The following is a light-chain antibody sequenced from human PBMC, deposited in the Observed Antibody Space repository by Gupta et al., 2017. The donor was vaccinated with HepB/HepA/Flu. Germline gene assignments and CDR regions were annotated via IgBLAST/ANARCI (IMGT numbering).Light chain of an antibody. CDR1: SSHIRAGYD. CDR2: GNS. CDR3: EAYDSSLSGWV. J-gene: IGLJ2*01. V-gene: IGLV1-40*01. Sequence: QSVLSPPPSVSWAPGQTVTIPCPGRSSHIRAGYDVPWYQQLPETAPKLLIYGNSNRPSGVPDRFSRSKSGTSASLAITGLQAEDEADYYCEAYDSSLSGWVFGGGTKLTVL.